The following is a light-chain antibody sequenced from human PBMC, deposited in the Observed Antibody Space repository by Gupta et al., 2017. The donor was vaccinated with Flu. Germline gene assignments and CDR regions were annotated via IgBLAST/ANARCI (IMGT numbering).Light chain of an antibody. J-gene: IGLJ2*01. CDR3: GTWDSSLSAGV. Sequence: QSVLTQPPSVSAAPGQKVTISCSGSSSNIGNNYVSWYQQLPGTAPKLLIEENNKRPSGIPDRFSGSKSGTSATLGITGLQTGDEADYYCGTWDSSLSAGVFGGGTKLTVL. CDR1: SSNIGNNY. V-gene: IGLV1-51*02. CDR2: ENN.